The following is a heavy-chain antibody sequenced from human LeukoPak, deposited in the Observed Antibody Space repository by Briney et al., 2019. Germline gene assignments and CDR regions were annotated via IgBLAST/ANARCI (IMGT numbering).Heavy chain of an antibody. D-gene: IGHD3-3*01. CDR2: IWYDGSNK. J-gene: IGHJ4*02. CDR3: ARVGGAFSVLRFLEWLRFDY. CDR1: GFTFSSYG. V-gene: IGHV3-33*01. Sequence: PGRSLRLSCAASGFTFSSYGMHWVRQAPGKGLEWVAVIWYDGSNKYYADSVKGRFTISRDNSKNTLYLQMNSLRAEDAAVYYCARVGGAFSVLRFLEWLRFDYWGQGTLVTVSS.